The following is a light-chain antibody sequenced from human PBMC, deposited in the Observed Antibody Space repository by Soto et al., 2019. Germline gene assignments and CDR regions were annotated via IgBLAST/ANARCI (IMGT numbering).Light chain of an antibody. CDR1: QGISTY. J-gene: IGKJ4*01. CDR2: AAS. V-gene: IGKV1-9*01. Sequence: DIQLTQSPSFLSASVGDRVTITCRASQGISTYLAWYQQSPGKAPTLLIYAASTLQSGVPSRFSGSGSGTEFTLTISSLQPEDFATYFCQHLYSSPLSFGGGTKVDIK. CDR3: QHLYSSPLS.